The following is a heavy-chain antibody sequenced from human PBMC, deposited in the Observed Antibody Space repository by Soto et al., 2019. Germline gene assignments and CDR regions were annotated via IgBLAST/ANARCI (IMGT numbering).Heavy chain of an antibody. CDR1: GGSFSGYY. CDR3: ARDKKELPPCYYCYYYMDV. V-gene: IGHV4-34*01. CDR2: INHSGST. Sequence: SETLSLTCAVYGGSFSGYYWSWIRQPPGKGLEWIGEINHSGSTNYNPSLKSRVTISVDTSKNQFSLKLSSVTAADTAVYYCARDKKELPPCYYCYYYMDVWGKGTTVTVSS. D-gene: IGHD1-26*01. J-gene: IGHJ6*03.